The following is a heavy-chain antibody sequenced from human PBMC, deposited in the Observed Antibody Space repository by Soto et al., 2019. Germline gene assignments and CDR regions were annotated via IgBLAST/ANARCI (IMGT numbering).Heavy chain of an antibody. J-gene: IGHJ4*02. D-gene: IGHD4-17*01. CDR2: ISSNSIYI. V-gene: IGHV3-21*06. CDR1: GFTFSSYA. Sequence: GGSLRLCCAPSGFTFSSYAMSWVRQAPGKGLEWVSSISSNSIYIYSAHSVRGRFTSSRDNTKNSLYLQMNSLRAEDTAVYYCARGMRTTNHFDSWGQGTLVTVSS. CDR3: ARGMRTTNHFDS.